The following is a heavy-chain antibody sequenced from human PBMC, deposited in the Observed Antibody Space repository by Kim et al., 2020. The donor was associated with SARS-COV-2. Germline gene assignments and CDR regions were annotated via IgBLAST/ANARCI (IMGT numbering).Heavy chain of an antibody. CDR3: ARSSGWEDFDY. Sequence: GGSLRLSCAASGFTFSSYGMHWVRQAPGKGLEWVAVISYDGSNKYYADSVKGRFTISRDNSKNTLYLQMNSLRAEDTAVYYCARSSGWEDFDYWGQGTLVTVSS. V-gene: IGHV3-30*03. D-gene: IGHD6-19*01. CDR2: ISYDGSNK. CDR1: GFTFSSYG. J-gene: IGHJ4*02.